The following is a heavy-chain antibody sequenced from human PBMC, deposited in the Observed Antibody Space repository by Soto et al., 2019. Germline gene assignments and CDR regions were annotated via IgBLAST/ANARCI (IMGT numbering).Heavy chain of an antibody. CDR3: ARDLGIVGARYNWFDP. CDR1: GGSISSYY. V-gene: IGHV4-59*01. Sequence: PSETLSLTCTVSGGSISSYYWSWIRQPPGKGLEWIGYIYYSGSTNYNPSLKSRVTISVDTSKNQFSLKLSSVTAADTAVYYCARDLGIVGARYNWFDPWGQGTLVTVSS. CDR2: IYYSGST. D-gene: IGHD1-26*01. J-gene: IGHJ5*02.